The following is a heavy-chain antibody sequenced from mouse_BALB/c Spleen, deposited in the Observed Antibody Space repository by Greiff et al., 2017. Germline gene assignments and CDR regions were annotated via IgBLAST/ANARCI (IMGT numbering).Heavy chain of an antibody. D-gene: IGHD3-3*01. CDR3: ARGGGTHYFDY. Sequence: EVQVVESGGGLVNPGGSLKLSCAASGFTFSSYAMSWVRQSPEKRLEWVAEISSGGSYTYYPDTVTGRFTISRDNAKNTLYLEMSSLRSEDTAMYYCARGGGTHYFDYWGQGTTLTVSS. V-gene: IGHV5-9-4*01. CDR2: ISSGGSYT. CDR1: GFTFSSYA. J-gene: IGHJ2*01.